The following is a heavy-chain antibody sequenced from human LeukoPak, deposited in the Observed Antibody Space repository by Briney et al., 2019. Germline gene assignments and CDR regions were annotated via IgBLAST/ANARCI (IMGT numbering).Heavy chain of an antibody. V-gene: IGHV3-23*01. CDR3: ASPPRGLGISSLVDY. Sequence: SGGSLRLSCAASGFTFSSYAMSWVRQAPGKGLEWVSAISGSGGSTYYADSVKGRFTISRDNSKNTLYLQMNSLRAEDTAVYYCASPPRGLGISSLVDYWGQGTLVTVSS. J-gene: IGHJ4*02. CDR1: GFTFSSYA. D-gene: IGHD7-27*01. CDR2: ISGSGGST.